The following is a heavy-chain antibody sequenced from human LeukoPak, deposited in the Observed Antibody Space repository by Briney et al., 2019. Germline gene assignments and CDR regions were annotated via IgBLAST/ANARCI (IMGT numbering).Heavy chain of an antibody. CDR3: ARVRGASTPIAAAGRRNWFDP. CDR1: GGSFSGYY. CDR2: INHSGST. J-gene: IGHJ5*02. D-gene: IGHD6-13*01. Sequence: SETLSLTCAVYGGSFSGYYWSWIRQPPGKGLEWIGEINHSGSTNYNPSLKSRVTISVDTSKNQFSLKLSSVTAADTAVYYCARVRGASTPIAAAGRRNWFDPWGQGTLVTVSS. V-gene: IGHV4-34*01.